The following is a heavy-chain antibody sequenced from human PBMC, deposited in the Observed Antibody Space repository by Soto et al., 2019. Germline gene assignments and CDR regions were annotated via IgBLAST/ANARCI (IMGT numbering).Heavy chain of an antibody. D-gene: IGHD3-16*01. CDR2: INPSGGST. Sequence: ASVKVSCKASGYTFTSYYMHWVRQAPGQGLEWMGIINPSGGSTSYAQKFQGRVTMTRDTSTSTVYMGLSSLRSEDTAVYYCARVGVITPWGMDVWGQGTTVTVSS. CDR3: ARVGVITPWGMDV. J-gene: IGHJ6*02. V-gene: IGHV1-46*01. CDR1: GYTFTSYY.